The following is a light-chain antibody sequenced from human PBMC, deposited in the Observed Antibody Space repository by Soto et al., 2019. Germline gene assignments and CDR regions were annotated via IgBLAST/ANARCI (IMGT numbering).Light chain of an antibody. CDR1: QSVSSH. Sequence: EIVLTQSPATLPLSPGERATLSCRASQSVSSHLGWYQQKPGQAPRLLIYDASNRATGVPARFSGSGSGTDFTLTISSLEPEDFAVYHCQQRSNWPGTFGQGTKVEIK. J-gene: IGKJ1*01. CDR3: QQRSNWPGT. V-gene: IGKV3-11*01. CDR2: DAS.